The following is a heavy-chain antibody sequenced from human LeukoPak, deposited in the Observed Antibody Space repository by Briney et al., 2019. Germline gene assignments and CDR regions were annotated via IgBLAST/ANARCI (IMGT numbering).Heavy chain of an antibody. CDR1: GYSFTSYW. CDR2: IYPGDSDT. V-gene: IGHV5-51*01. CDR3: ARLSGYSYGFTLDY. J-gene: IGHJ4*02. Sequence: GESLEISFQGSGYSFTSYWIGWVRPMPGKGLEWMGIIYPGDSDTRYSPSFQGQVTISADKSISTAYLQWSSLKASDTAMYYCARLSGYSYGFTLDYWSQGTLVTVSS. D-gene: IGHD5-18*01.